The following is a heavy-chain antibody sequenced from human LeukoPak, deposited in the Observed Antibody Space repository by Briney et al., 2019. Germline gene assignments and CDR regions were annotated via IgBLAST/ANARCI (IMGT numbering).Heavy chain of an antibody. CDR1: GFAFSAYW. Sequence: GGSLSLSCAPSGFAFSAYWMHWVRQAPGEGLGWVSRINEDATTISYADSVKGRFIISRDNSKKSLYLQMNNLRAEDTAVYYCVRDLVFVWTPGDDFDFWGQGTLVTVSS. D-gene: IGHD3-16*01. V-gene: IGHV3-74*01. CDR3: VRDLVFVWTPGDDFDF. J-gene: IGHJ4*02. CDR2: INEDATTI.